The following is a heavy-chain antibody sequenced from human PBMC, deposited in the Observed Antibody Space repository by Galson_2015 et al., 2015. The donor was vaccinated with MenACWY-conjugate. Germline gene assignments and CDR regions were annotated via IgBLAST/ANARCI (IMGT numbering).Heavy chain of an antibody. CDR3: ARNYDYVWGSYRYNWGRFDY. V-gene: IGHV4-34*01. CDR2: INHSGST. CDR1: GGSFSGYY. Sequence: SETQSLTCAVYGGSFSGYYWSWIRQPPGKGLEWIGEINHSGSTNYNPSLKSRVTISVDTSKNQFSLKLSSVTAADTAVYYCARNYDYVWGSYRYNWGRFDYWGQGTLVTVSS. J-gene: IGHJ4*02. D-gene: IGHD3-16*02.